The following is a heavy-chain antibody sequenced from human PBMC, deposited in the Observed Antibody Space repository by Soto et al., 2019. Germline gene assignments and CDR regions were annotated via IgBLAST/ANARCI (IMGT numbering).Heavy chain of an antibody. CDR2: IIYSGNS. V-gene: IGHV4-39*01. D-gene: IGHD5-12*01. CDR3: VRHAQWIIRAY. Sequence: PSETLSLTCNVSGASISSYNYWGWFRQPPGKGLEWIGSIIYSGNSMYNPSLQCRLTLFVDTSKNQFSLKLSSVTAADTAVYYCVRHAQWIIRAYWGQGSLVTVSS. J-gene: IGHJ4*02. CDR1: GASISSYNY.